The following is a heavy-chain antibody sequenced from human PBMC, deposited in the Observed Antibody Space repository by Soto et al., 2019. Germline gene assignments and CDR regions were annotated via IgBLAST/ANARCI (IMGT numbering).Heavy chain of an antibody. D-gene: IGHD4-17*01. Sequence: GGSLRLSCAASGFTFSSYGMHWVRQAPGKGLEWVAVIWYDGSNKYYADSVKGRFTISRDNSKNTLYLQMNSLRAEDTAVYYCARDPDSYLNYGDSSGFDYWGQGTLVTVSS. CDR3: ARDPDSYLNYGDSSGFDY. CDR1: GFTFSSYG. J-gene: IGHJ4*02. V-gene: IGHV3-33*01. CDR2: IWYDGSNK.